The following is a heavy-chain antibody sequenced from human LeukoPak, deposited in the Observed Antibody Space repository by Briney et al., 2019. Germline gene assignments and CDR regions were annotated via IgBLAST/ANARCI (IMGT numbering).Heavy chain of an antibody. CDR3: AKANGLPMYYDFWRGPDWFGA. Sequence: GGSLRPSCAPSGFTFSSIALSWVSQVQGRGRGWVSAISGGGGRKYYAGSVKCRFTISRDNTKNTVYLKRNSLIDEDRAVYDCAKANGLPMYYDFWRGPDWFGAWGQGTMVT. CDR2: ISGGGGRK. V-gene: IGHV3-23*01. CDR1: GFTFSSIA. J-gene: IGHJ5*02. D-gene: IGHD3-3*01.